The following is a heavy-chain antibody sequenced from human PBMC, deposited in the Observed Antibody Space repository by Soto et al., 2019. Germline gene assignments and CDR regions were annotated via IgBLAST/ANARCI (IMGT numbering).Heavy chain of an antibody. CDR2: IYYSGST. CDR1: GDSIGSGGHY. CDR3: ARDQALVPTVWGY. V-gene: IGHV4-31*03. J-gene: IGHJ4*02. Sequence: SETLSLTCSVSGDSIGSGGHYWKWIRQHPEKGLEWIGYIYYSGSTHYNPSLRSRLRISLDTSKNQFFLRLTSVTAADTARYYCARDQALVPTVWGYWGQVIQVTVSS. D-gene: IGHD7-27*01.